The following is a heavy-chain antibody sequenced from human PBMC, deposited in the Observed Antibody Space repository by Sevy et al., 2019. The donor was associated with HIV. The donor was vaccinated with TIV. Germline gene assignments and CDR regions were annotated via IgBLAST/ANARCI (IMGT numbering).Heavy chain of an antibody. CDR1: GYTFSSYG. D-gene: IGHD2-2*01. Sequence: ASVKVCCKASGYTFSSYGISWVRQAPGQGLEWMGWISAYTGNTNYAQKYQGRVTMTTDTSTTTAYLELRNLRSADTAVYFCARDKPQGVVIVPAAMWGGIDYWGQGTLVTVSS. CDR3: ARDKPQGVVIVPAAMWGGIDY. J-gene: IGHJ4*02. V-gene: IGHV1-18*01. CDR2: ISAYTGNT.